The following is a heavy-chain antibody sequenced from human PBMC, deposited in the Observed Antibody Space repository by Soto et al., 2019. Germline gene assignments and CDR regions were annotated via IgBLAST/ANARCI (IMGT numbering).Heavy chain of an antibody. CDR3: FTKGDNGWRSN. J-gene: IGHJ4*02. CDR2: IRSKNDGGAT. V-gene: IGHV3-15*07. CDR1: ALAFTNAW. Sequence: EVQLVESGGGLVEPGGSLRLSCAASALAFTNAWMNWVRQAPGRGLEWVGRIRSKNDGGATDYTAPVKGRFTISRDDSKNTLYLQMNSLKTEDTAVYYCFTKGDNGWRSNWGQGTLVIVSS. D-gene: IGHD2-8*02.